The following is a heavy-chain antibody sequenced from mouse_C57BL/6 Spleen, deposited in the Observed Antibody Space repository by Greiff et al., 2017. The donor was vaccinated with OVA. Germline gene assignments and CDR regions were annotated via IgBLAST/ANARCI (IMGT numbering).Heavy chain of an antibody. CDR1: GYTFTSYG. J-gene: IGHJ3*01. Sequence: VQLQQSGAELARPGASVKLSCKASGYTFTSYGISWVKQRTGQGLEWIGEIYPRSGNNYYNEKFKGKATLTADKSSSTAYMELRSLTSEDSSVYFCASQPISNYPAWFAYWGQGTLVTVSA. D-gene: IGHD2-5*01. CDR2: IYPRSGNN. CDR3: ASQPISNYPAWFAY. V-gene: IGHV1-81*01.